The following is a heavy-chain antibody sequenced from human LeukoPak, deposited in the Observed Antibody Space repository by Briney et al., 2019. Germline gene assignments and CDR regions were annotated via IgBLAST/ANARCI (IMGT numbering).Heavy chain of an antibody. Sequence: VSVKVSCKASGYTFTGHYMHWVRQAPGQGPEWMGWINPNSGDTNYAQKFQGRVTLTRDASIGTAYMEMNRLTYDDTAIYYCARDVYTSGWRYFDLWGHGTLVTVSS. J-gene: IGHJ2*01. D-gene: IGHD6-19*01. V-gene: IGHV1-2*02. CDR3: ARDVYTSGWRYFDL. CDR1: GYTFTGHY. CDR2: INPNSGDT.